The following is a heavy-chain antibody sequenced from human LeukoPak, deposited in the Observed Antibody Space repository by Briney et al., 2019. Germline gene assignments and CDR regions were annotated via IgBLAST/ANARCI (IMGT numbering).Heavy chain of an antibody. D-gene: IGHD5-24*01. Sequence: SVKVSCKASGYTFTSYGISWVRQAPGQGLEWMGGIIPIFGTANYAQKFQGRVTITADESTSKAYMELSSLRSEDTAVYYCARDIEMATSYFDYWGQGTLVTVSS. CDR3: ARDIEMATSYFDY. V-gene: IGHV1-69*13. CDR2: IIPIFGTA. CDR1: GYTFTSYG. J-gene: IGHJ4*02.